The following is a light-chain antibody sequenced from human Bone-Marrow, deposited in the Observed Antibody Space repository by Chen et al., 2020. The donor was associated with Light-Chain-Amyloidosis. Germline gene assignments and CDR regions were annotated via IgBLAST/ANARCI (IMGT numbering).Light chain of an antibody. CDR1: SSAVGGYNY. CDR2: DVS. Sequence: QSALTQPASVSGSPGQSITISCTGTSSAVGGYNYVSWYQQHPGKAPKLMIYDVSTRPSGVSNRFSGSKSGNPASLTISGLHAEDEADYYCSSYTISSTRVFGGGTRLTVL. CDR3: SSYTISSTRV. J-gene: IGLJ3*02. V-gene: IGLV2-14*01.